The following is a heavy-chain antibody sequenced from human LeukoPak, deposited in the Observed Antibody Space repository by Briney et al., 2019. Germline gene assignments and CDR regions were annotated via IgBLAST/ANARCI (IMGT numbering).Heavy chain of an antibody. V-gene: IGHV2-5*02. D-gene: IGHD7-27*01. J-gene: IGHJ5*02. CDR3: AHKVETGGWFDP. Sequence: PTLVNPTQTLTLTCTFPGFSLSTSEVAVGWIRQPPGKALEWLALIYWDDDKRYSPSLKSRLTITKDTSKNQVVLTTTNLDPVDTATYYCAHKVETGGWFDPWGQGTLVTVSS. CDR1: GFSLSTSEVA. CDR2: IYWDDDK.